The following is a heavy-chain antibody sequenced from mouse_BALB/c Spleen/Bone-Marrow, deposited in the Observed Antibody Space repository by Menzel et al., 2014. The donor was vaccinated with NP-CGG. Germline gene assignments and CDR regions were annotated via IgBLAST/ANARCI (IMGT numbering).Heavy chain of an antibody. D-gene: IGHD2-4*01. CDR1: GFNIKDTY. CDR3: ARYYDYDEPY. V-gene: IGHV14-3*02. CDR2: IDPANGNT. Sequence: VQLQQSGAELVKPGASVKLSCTASGFNIKDTYMHWVKQRPEQGLEWIGRIDPANGNTIYDPKFQGKASITADTSSNTAYLQLSSLTSEDTAVYYCARYYDYDEPYWGQGTLVTVSA. J-gene: IGHJ3*01.